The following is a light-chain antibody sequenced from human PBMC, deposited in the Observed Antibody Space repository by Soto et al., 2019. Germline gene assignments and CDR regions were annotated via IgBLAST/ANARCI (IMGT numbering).Light chain of an antibody. V-gene: IGKV1-5*03. J-gene: IGKJ2*01. Sequence: DIQMTQSPSTLSASVGDRVTITCRASQSISSWLAWYQQKPGKAPKLLIYRASSLESGVPSRFSGSGSGTEFTLTISSLQPDDSATYYCQQYNSYQYTFGQGTKLEIK. CDR2: RAS. CDR1: QSISSW. CDR3: QQYNSYQYT.